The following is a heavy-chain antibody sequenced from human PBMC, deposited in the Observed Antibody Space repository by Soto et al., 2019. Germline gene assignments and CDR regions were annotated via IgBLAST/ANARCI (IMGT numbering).Heavy chain of an antibody. CDR2: ISHSGIT. CDR3: ARVLRGWFDP. Sequence: SDSLSLTCAESRGSMLSANWWTWIRQPPGGGLEWIGEISHSGITNYKASLKSRVTMSVDKTKNDVSLKLTSVTAADTAVYYCARVLRGWFDPWGQGTPVTVSS. CDR1: RGSMLSANW. J-gene: IGHJ5*02. V-gene: IGHV4-4*02.